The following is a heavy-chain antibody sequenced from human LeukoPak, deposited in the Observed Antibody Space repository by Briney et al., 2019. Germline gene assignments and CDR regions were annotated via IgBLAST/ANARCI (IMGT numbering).Heavy chain of an antibody. CDR3: AKRRKGYYDSSGFYFDY. Sequence: PGGSLRLSCAASRFTFNSYAMSWVRQAPGKGLEWVSSISGSGDRTHYADSVKGRFTISRDNSMNTLYLEMNSLRAEDTAIYYCAKRRKGYYDSSGFYFDYWGQGTLVTVSS. J-gene: IGHJ4*02. CDR2: ISGSGDRT. D-gene: IGHD3-22*01. CDR1: RFTFNSYA. V-gene: IGHV3-23*01.